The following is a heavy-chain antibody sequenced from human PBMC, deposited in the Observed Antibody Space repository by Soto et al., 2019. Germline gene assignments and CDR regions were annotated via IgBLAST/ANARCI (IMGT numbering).Heavy chain of an antibody. CDR3: ATSGEDWYFHL. D-gene: IGHD6-19*01. Sequence: QVQLEQSGAEVKKPGASVKVSCKASGDSLPRYGITWVRQVPGQGPEWMGWISGYNGNTNYGQKVQGRVIMTTDTSTHTAYRELRSLTPADTAVYYCATSGEDWYFHLWGRGTLVTVSS. CDR2: ISGYNGNT. CDR1: GDSLPRYG. J-gene: IGHJ2*01. V-gene: IGHV1-18*01.